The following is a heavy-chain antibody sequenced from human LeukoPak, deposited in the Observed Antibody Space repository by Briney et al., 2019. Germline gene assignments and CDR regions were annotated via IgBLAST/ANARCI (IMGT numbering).Heavy chain of an antibody. Sequence: SETLSLTCTVSGASLSTYSCVWIRQPPGKGLEWIGHLHYSGTTNYNPSLKSRVTISIDTSKNQFSLKLSSVTAADTAVYYCASERHYYGSGSVFDYWGQGTLVTVSS. J-gene: IGHJ4*02. CDR1: GASLSTYS. D-gene: IGHD3-10*01. CDR3: ASERHYYGSGSVFDY. CDR2: LHYSGTT. V-gene: IGHV4-59*08.